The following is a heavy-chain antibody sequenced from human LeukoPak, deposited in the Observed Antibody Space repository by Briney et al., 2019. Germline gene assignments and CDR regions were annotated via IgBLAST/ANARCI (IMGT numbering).Heavy chain of an antibody. J-gene: IGHJ6*03. V-gene: IGHV1-69*01. CDR2: IIPIFGTA. CDR3: AKGVRLRFLEWLLPPMDV. D-gene: IGHD3-3*01. CDR1: GGTFSSYA. Sequence: ASVKVSCKASGGTFSSYAISWVRQAPGQGREWMGGIIPIFGTANYAQKFQGRVTITADESTSTAYMELSSLRSEDTAVYYCAKGVRLRFLEWLLPPMDVWGKGTTVTVSS.